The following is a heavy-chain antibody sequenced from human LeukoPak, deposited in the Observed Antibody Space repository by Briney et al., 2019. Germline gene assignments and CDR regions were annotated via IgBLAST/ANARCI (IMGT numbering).Heavy chain of an antibody. V-gene: IGHV3-30-3*01. CDR2: ISYDGSNK. D-gene: IGHD3-3*01. CDR3: ARRRTIFGVVTHYYYGMDV. Sequence: GGSLRLSCAASGFTFSSYAMHWVRQAPGKGLEWVAVISYDGSNKYYADSVKGRFTISRGNSKNTLYLQMNSLRAEDTAVYYCARRRTIFGVVTHYYYGMDVWGQGTTVTVSS. J-gene: IGHJ6*02. CDR1: GFTFSSYA.